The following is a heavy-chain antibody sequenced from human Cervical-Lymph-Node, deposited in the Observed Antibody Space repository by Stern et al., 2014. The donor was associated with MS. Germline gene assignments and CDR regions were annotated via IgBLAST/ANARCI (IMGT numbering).Heavy chain of an antibody. CDR3: ARDRSLGVTPFFDY. CDR1: GGSFRHNA. CDR2: IRPTLGPT. Sequence: VKLMESGAEVKKPGSSVTVTCRASGGSFRHNAIALVRQAPGQGHEWMGAIRPTLGPTDFARRFQGRLAIKADDSADVIYMELNSLTSEDTAVYYCARDRSLGVTPFFDYWGQGTLVTVSS. V-gene: IGHV1-69*01. D-gene: IGHD3-16*01. J-gene: IGHJ4*02.